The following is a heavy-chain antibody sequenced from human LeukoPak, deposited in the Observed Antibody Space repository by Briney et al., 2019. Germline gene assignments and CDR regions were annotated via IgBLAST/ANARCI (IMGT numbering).Heavy chain of an antibody. J-gene: IGHJ6*03. CDR3: ARLMIVLKPPYYYMDV. V-gene: IGHV4-34*01. D-gene: IGHD3-22*01. CDR1: GGSFSGYY. Sequence: SETLSLTCAVYGGSFSGYYWSGIRQPPGKGLEWIGEINHSGSTNYNPSLKSRVTISVDTSKNQFSLKLSSVTAADTAVYYCARLMIVLKPPYYYMDVWGKGTTVTVSS. CDR2: INHSGST.